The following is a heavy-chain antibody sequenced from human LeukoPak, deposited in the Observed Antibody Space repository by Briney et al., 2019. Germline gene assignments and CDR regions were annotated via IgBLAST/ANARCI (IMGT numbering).Heavy chain of an antibody. V-gene: IGHV4-59*01. J-gene: IGHJ4*02. CDR1: GGSISSYY. D-gene: IGHD3-3*01. Sequence: SETLSLTCTVSGGSISSYYWSWIRQPPGKGLEWIGYIYYSGSSNYNPSLKSRVTISVDTSKNQFSLKLSSVTAADTAVYYCARAHYDFWSGYKFYFDYWGQGTLVTVSS. CDR3: ARAHYDFWSGYKFYFDY. CDR2: IYYSGSS.